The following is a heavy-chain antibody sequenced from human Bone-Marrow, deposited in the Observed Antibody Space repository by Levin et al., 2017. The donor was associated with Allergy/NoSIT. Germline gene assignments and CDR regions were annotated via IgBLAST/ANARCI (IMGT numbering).Heavy chain of an antibody. CDR2: LSADGSYI. D-gene: IGHD4-17*01. CDR1: GFTFSRYA. J-gene: IGHJ4*02. Sequence: GESLKISCAASGFTFSRYAMHWVRQAPGKGLEWVAGLSADGSYIFHADSVQGRFTISRDNFRNTLYLQMISLRREDTALYYCARGRGSDSGDFGIIDNWGQGTLVTVSS. CDR3: ARGRGSDSGDFGIIDN. V-gene: IGHV3-30*01.